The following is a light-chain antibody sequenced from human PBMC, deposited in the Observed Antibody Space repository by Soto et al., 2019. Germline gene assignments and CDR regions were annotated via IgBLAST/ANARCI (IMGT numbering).Light chain of an antibody. J-gene: IGKJ1*01. CDR2: QTS. CDR1: QYITTR. Sequence: EIVLTQSPATLSSFPGDRVTLSCRASQYITTRLAWYQHRPGQAPRLLIDQTSIRAAGIPARFSASGSGTDFTLTISDVQPEDFALYYCHQRQSWPRTFGQGTKVDI. V-gene: IGKV3-11*01. CDR3: HQRQSWPRT.